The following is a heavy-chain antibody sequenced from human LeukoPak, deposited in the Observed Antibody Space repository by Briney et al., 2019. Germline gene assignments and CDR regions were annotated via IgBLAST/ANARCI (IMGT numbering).Heavy chain of an antibody. CDR3: ARLYSSSFPLY. Sequence: SETLSLTCAVYGGSFSGYYWSWLRQPPGKGLEWIGYIYYSGSTNYNPSLKSRVTISVDTSKNQFSLKLSSVTAADTAVYYCARLYSSSFPLYWGQGTLVTVSS. CDR2: IYYSGST. D-gene: IGHD6-6*01. CDR1: GGSFSGYY. V-gene: IGHV4-59*08. J-gene: IGHJ4*02.